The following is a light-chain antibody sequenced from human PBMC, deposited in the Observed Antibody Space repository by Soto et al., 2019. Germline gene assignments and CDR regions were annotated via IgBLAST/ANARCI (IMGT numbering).Light chain of an antibody. CDR3: QKYNSAPWT. CDR1: QGISNY. Sequence: DIQMTQSPSSLSASVGDRVTITCRASQGISNYLAWYQQKPGKVPRLLIFAASTLQSGAPSRFRGAGPETDFTLTINGLQPEDVATYYCQKYNSAPWTFGQGTKV. V-gene: IGKV1-27*01. CDR2: AAS. J-gene: IGKJ1*01.